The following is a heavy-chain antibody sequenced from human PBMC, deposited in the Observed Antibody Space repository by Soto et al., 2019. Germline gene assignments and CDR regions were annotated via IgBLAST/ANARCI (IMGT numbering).Heavy chain of an antibody. J-gene: IGHJ6*02. CDR1: GFTFSSYG. Sequence: PGGSLRLSCAASGFTFSSYGMHWVRQAPGKGLEWVSAIGTAGDTYYPGSVKGRFTISRENAKNSLYLQMNSLRAGDTAVYYCARAYRDSGGYYYYGMDVWGQGTTVTVSS. CDR2: IGTAGDT. CDR3: ARAYRDSGGYYYYGMDV. V-gene: IGHV3-13*01. D-gene: IGHD4-4*01.